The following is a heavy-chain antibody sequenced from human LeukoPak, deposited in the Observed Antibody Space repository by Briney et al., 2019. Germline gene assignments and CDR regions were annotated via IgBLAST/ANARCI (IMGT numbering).Heavy chain of an antibody. J-gene: IGHJ5*02. CDR1: GFTFDDYA. CDR3: AKGLGAARTFVTLDT. Sequence: GGSLRLSCAASGFTFDDYAMHWVRHAPGKGLEWVSGLSWNSGNIGYADPVKGRFTISRDNAKNSLYLQMNTLRAEDTALYFCAKGLGAARTFVTLDTWGQGTLVTVSS. D-gene: IGHD6-13*01. CDR2: LSWNSGNI. V-gene: IGHV3-9*01.